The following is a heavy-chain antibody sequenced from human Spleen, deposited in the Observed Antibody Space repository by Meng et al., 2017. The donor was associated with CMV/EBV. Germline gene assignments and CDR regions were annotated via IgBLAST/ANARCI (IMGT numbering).Heavy chain of an antibody. CDR2: ISASGFSI. V-gene: IGHV3-48*03. J-gene: IGHJ5*01. CDR1: GFTLNNHE. CDR3: ARDFPDS. Sequence: GESLKISCAVSGFTLNNHEMNWVRQAPGKGLEWVSYISASGFSIYHADSVKGRFTISRDNAKNSLYLQMNSLRAEDTAVYYCARDFPDSWGQGTLVTVSS.